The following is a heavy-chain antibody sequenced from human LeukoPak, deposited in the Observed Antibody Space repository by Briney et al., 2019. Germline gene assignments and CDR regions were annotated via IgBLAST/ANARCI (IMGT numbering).Heavy chain of an antibody. Sequence: PGGSLRLSCAASGFTFSSYWMHWVRQGPGKGLVLVSRINTDGSGTMYADSVKGRFTISRDNAKNTLYLQMNSLRAEDTAVYYCASATVTTYDFYYYMDVWGKGTTVTVSS. CDR1: GFTFSSYW. V-gene: IGHV3-74*03. J-gene: IGHJ6*03. CDR3: ASATVTTYDFYYYMDV. D-gene: IGHD4-11*01. CDR2: INTDGSGT.